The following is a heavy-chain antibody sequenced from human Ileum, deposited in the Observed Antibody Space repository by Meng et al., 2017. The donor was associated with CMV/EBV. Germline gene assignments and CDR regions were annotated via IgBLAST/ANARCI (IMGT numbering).Heavy chain of an antibody. V-gene: IGHV3-7*01. CDR1: GFTFSSYW. CDR3: ARGDCYDSSGYHAEEGADY. J-gene: IGHJ4*02. D-gene: IGHD3-22*01. CDR2: IKQDGSEK. Sequence: GGSLRLSCAASGFTFSSYWMSWVRQAPGKGLEWVANIKQDGSEKYYVDSVKGRFTISRDNAKNSLYLQMNSLRAEDTAVYYCARGDCYDSSGYHAEEGADYWGQGTLVTVSS.